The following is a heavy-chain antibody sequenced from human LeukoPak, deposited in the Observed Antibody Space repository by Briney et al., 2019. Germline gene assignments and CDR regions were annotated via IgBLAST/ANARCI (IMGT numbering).Heavy chain of an antibody. CDR2: IKHDGSEK. V-gene: IGHV3-7*05. J-gene: IGHJ4*02. D-gene: IGHD3-10*01. Sequence: GGSLRLSCAASGFTLSSYWMSWVRQAPGKGLEWVANIKHDGSEKYYVDSVKGRFTISRDNAKNSLFLQMNSLRAEGTAVYWCTRDSQGSGIYSVDYWGQGTLVTVSS. CDR3: TRDSQGSGIYSVDY. CDR1: GFTLSSYW.